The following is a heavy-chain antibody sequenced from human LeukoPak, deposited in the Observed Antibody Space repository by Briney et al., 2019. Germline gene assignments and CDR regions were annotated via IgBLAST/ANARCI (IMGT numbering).Heavy chain of an antibody. Sequence: ASVKVSCKASGGTFSSYAISWVRQAPGQGLEWMGGIIPIFGTANYAQKFQGRVTITADESTSTAYMELSSLRSEDTAVYYCARDPNCGGDCYYDYWGQGTLVTVSS. CDR1: GGTFSSYA. CDR2: IIPIFGTA. V-gene: IGHV1-69*13. CDR3: ARDPNCGGDCYYDY. D-gene: IGHD2-21*02. J-gene: IGHJ4*02.